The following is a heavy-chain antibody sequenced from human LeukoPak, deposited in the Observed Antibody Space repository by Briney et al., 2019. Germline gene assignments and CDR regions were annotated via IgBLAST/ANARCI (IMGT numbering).Heavy chain of an antibody. CDR2: IYHSGST. CDR3: AMMVRGVHDAFDI. V-gene: IGHV4-30-2*03. CDR1: GGSISSGGYS. D-gene: IGHD3-10*01. J-gene: IGHJ3*02. Sequence: PSQTLSLTCAVSGGSISSGGYSWSWIRQPPGKGLEWIGYIYHSGSTYYNPSLKSRVTISVDTSKNQFSLKLSSVTAADTAVYYCAMMVRGVHDAFDIWGQGTMVTVSS.